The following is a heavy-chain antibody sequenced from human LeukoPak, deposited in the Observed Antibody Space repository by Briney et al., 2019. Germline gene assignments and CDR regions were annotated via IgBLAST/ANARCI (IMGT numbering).Heavy chain of an antibody. Sequence: GGSLRLSCAASGFNFDTYAMSWVRQAPGKGLEWVSAISGSGGSTYYADSVKGRFTVSRDNSKNTLYLQMNSLRAEDTAVYYCANDGAYYDSNTDAFDIWGQGTMVTVSS. CDR1: GFNFDTYA. J-gene: IGHJ3*02. V-gene: IGHV3-23*01. CDR3: ANDGAYYDSNTDAFDI. D-gene: IGHD3-22*01. CDR2: ISGSGGST.